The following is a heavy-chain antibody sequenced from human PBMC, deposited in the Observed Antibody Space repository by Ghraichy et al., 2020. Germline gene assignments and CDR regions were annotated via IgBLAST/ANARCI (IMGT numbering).Heavy chain of an antibody. CDR1: GGSISSSSYY. CDR3: ARPVAGTSDWFDP. Sequence: SETLSLTCTVSGGSISSSSYYWGWIRQPPGKGLEWIGSIYYSGSTYYNPSLKSRVTISVDTSKNQFSLKLSSVTAADTAVYYCARPVAGTSDWFDPWGQGTLVTVSS. J-gene: IGHJ5*02. CDR2: IYYSGST. V-gene: IGHV4-39*01. D-gene: IGHD6-19*01.